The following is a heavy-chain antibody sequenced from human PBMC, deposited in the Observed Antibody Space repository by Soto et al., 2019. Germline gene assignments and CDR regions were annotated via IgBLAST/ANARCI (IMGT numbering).Heavy chain of an antibody. Sequence: ASVRVSCKASGYTYSSYGISWLRQAPGQGLEWVGWISVYNGNSNYAQKYQGRVTMTTDTSTSTAYMELSSLRSDDTAVYYCARIADCSTTSCSFPSRFRVRGYYYYYGLDVWG. D-gene: IGHD2-2*01. CDR1: GYTYSSYG. J-gene: IGHJ6*02. CDR2: ISVYNGNS. V-gene: IGHV1-18*01. CDR3: ARIADCSTTSCSFPSRFRVRGYYYYYGLDV.